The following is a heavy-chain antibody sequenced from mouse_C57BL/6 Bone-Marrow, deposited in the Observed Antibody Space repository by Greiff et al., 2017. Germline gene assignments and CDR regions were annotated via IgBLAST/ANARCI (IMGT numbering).Heavy chain of an antibody. CDR2: IYPSDSET. CDR3: ARGDYGSGVDY. V-gene: IGHV1-61*01. Sequence: QVQLQQPGAELVRPGSSVKLSCKASGYTFTSYWLDWVKQRPGQGLEWIGNIYPSDSETPYNQKFKDKATLTVDKSSSTAYMQLSSLTSEDSAVYYCARGDYGSGVDYWGQGTTLTVSS. D-gene: IGHD1-1*01. J-gene: IGHJ2*01. CDR1: GYTFTSYW.